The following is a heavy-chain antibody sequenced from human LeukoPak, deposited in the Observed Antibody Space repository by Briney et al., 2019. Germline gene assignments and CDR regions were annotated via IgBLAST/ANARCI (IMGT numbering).Heavy chain of an antibody. CDR1: GFAFSTYA. Sequence: GGSLRLSCAASGFAFSTYAMHWVRLAPGKGLEWVAVISYNGSEIYYGDSVKGRFTISRDNSKNTLYLQMNRLRVEDTAVYHCAKAGCSSARCYTNYWGQGTSVTVSS. J-gene: IGHJ4*02. V-gene: IGHV3-30*18. D-gene: IGHD2-2*02. CDR2: ISYNGSEI. CDR3: AKAGCSSARCYTNY.